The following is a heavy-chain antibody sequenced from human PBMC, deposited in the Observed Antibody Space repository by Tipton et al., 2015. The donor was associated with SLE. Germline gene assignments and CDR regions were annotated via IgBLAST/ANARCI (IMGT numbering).Heavy chain of an antibody. CDR2: IYYSGST. CDR1: GGSISSGSYY. D-gene: IGHD3-22*01. CDR3: ARASGGLLPFDY. V-gene: IGHV4-61*01. J-gene: IGHJ4*02. Sequence: TLSLTCTVSGGSISSGSYYWSWIRQSPGKGLEWIGYIYYSGSTNYNPSLKSRVTISVDTSKNQFSLKLSSVTAADTAVYYCARASGGLLPFDYWGQGTLVTVSS.